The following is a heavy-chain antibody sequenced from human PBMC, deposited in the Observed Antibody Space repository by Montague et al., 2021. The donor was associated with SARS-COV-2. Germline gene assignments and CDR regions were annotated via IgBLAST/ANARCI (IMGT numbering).Heavy chain of an antibody. CDR2: INSDGKST. J-gene: IGHJ4*02. CDR3: ARDSRGGRPAH. Sequence: SLRLSCAAPGFTFSNDWMHWVRQAPGKGLVWVSRINSDGKSTSYADSVKGRFTISRDNAKNTLYLQMNSLRAEDTAVYYCARDSRGGRPAHWGQGTLVTVSS. D-gene: IGHD3-10*01. CDR1: GFTFSNDW. V-gene: IGHV3-74*01.